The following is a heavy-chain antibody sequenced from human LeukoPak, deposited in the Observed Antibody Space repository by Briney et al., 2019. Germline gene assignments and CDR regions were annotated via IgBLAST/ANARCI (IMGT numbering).Heavy chain of an antibody. V-gene: IGHV4-39*01. D-gene: IGHD1-26*01. CDR2: IYYSGST. CDR1: GGSISSSSYY. Sequence: KPSETLSLTCTVSGGSISSSSYYWGWIRQPPGKGLEWIGSIYYSGSTYYNPSLKSRVTISVDTSKNQFSLKLSSVTAADTAVYYCASSDPSGSYHNFLQIDYWGQGTLVTVSS. CDR3: ASSDPSGSYHNFLQIDY. J-gene: IGHJ4*02.